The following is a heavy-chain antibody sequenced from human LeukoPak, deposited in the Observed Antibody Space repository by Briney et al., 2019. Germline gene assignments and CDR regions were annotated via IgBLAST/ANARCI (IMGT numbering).Heavy chain of an antibody. D-gene: IGHD5-18*01. V-gene: IGHV1-69*04. CDR2: IIPILGIA. CDR3: ARSGYSYGFPFDY. J-gene: IGHJ4*02. CDR1: GGTFSSYA. Sequence: SVKVSCKASGGTFSSYAISWVRQAPGQVLEWMGRIIPILGIANYAQKFQGRVTITAGKSTSTAYMELSSLRSEDTAVYYCARSGYSYGFPFDYWGQGTLVTVSS.